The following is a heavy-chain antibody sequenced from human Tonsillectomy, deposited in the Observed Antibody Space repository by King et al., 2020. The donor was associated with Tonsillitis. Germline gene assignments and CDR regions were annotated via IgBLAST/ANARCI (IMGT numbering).Heavy chain of an antibody. J-gene: IGHJ5*02. CDR3: ARGKIFGVVVSWFDP. V-gene: IGHV4-31*01. CDR1: VGSISSDGYY. Sequence: QLQLQESGPGLVKPSQTLSLTCSVSVGSISSDGYYLSWIRHFPGKGLECIGHICYSVVTFYNPSLKSLITISLDTSENQFSLKPSSVTAADTAVYYCARGKIFGVVVSWFDPWGQGTLVTVSS. D-gene: IGHD3-3*01. CDR2: ICYSVVT.